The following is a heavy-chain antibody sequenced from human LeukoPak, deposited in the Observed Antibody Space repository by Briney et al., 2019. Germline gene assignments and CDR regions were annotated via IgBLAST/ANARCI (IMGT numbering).Heavy chain of an antibody. CDR1: GGSISGYY. J-gene: IGHJ3*02. CDR2: VYTSGST. Sequence: PSETLSLTCSVSGGSISGYYWTWIRQPAGKGLAWIGRVYTSGSTHYNPSLKTRLTMSVDTSKNQFSLKLSSVTAADTAVYYCARLITGTTTAFDIWGQGTMVTVSS. V-gene: IGHV4-4*07. D-gene: IGHD1-7*01. CDR3: ARLITGTTTAFDI.